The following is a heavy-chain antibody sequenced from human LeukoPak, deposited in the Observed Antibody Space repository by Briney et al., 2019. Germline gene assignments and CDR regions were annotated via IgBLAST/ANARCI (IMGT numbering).Heavy chain of an antibody. Sequence: GGSLRFSCAASGFTFSTSWMTWVRQAPGKGLEWVANIKQDGSETYYVDSVKGRFTISRDNAKTSLYLQMNSLRAEDTAVYHCARKLYYYDSSAAGWFDPWGQGTLVTVSS. D-gene: IGHD3-22*01. CDR2: IKQDGSET. J-gene: IGHJ5*02. CDR1: GFTFSTSW. V-gene: IGHV3-7*01. CDR3: ARKLYYYDSSAAGWFDP.